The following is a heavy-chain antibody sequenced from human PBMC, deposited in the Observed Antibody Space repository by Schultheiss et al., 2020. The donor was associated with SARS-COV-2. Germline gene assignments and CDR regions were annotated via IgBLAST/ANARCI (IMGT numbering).Heavy chain of an antibody. CDR1: GGSFSGYY. J-gene: IGHJ4*02. D-gene: IGHD3-3*01. CDR2: IYTSGST. CDR3: ARREGGWIDY. Sequence: SETLSLTCAVYGGSFSGYYWSWIRQPPGKGLEWIGRIYTSGSTNYNPSLKSRVTISVDTSNGQLSLKLSSVTAADTAVYYCARREGGWIDYWGQGTLVTVSS. V-gene: IGHV4-59*10.